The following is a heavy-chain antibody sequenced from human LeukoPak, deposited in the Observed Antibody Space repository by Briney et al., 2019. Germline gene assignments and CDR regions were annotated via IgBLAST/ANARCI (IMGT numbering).Heavy chain of an antibody. CDR3: ARDSARIPASWRSSGSSGAFDI. CDR2: IYYSGST. J-gene: IGHJ3*02. Sequence: SETLSLTCTVSGGSISSYYWSWIRQPPGKGLEWIGYIYYSGSTNYNPSLKSRVTISVDTSKNQFSLKLSSVTAADTAVYYCARDSARIPASWRSSGSSGAFDIWGQGTMVTVSS. D-gene: IGHD3-22*01. V-gene: IGHV4-59*01. CDR1: GGSISSYY.